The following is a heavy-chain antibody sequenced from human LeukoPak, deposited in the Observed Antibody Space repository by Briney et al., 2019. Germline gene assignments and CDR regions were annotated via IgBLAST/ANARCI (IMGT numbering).Heavy chain of an antibody. Sequence: ASVTVSCKASGYTFTSYGISWVRQAPGQGLEWMGWISAYNGNTNYAQKLQGRVTMTTNTSTSTAYMELRSLRSDDTAVYYCAREGDQTDYLDYWGQGTLVTVSS. V-gene: IGHV1-18*01. J-gene: IGHJ4*02. CDR3: AREGDQTDYLDY. D-gene: IGHD3-16*01. CDR2: ISAYNGNT. CDR1: GYTFTSYG.